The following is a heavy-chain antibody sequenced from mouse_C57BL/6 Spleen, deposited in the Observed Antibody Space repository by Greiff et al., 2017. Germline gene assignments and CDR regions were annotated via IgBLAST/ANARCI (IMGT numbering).Heavy chain of an antibody. V-gene: IGHV1-9*01. CDR2: ILPGSGST. J-gene: IGHJ3*01. Sequence: VQLQQSGAELMKPGASVKLSCKATGYTFTGYWIAWVKQRPGHGLEWIGEILPGSGSTNYNEKFKGKATFTADTSSNTAHMQLSSLTTEDSASYYCARGYYGSRFGYWGQGTLVTVSA. CDR1: GYTFTGYW. CDR3: ARGYYGSRFGY. D-gene: IGHD1-1*01.